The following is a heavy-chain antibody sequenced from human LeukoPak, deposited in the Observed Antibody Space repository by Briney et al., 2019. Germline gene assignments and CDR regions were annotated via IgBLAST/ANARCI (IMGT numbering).Heavy chain of an antibody. D-gene: IGHD3-10*01. CDR1: GGSITSSRYY. CDR3: ATTANYYGSGSYYKIRGYYYYMDV. CDR2: IYYRGST. J-gene: IGHJ6*03. V-gene: IGHV4-39*01. Sequence: PSETLSLTCTLSGGSITSSRYYWGWIRQPPGKGLEWFGSIYYRGSTYYNPSLKSRVTISVDTSKNQFSLKLSSVTAADTAVYYCATTANYYGSGSYYKIRGYYYYMDVWGKGTTVTVSS.